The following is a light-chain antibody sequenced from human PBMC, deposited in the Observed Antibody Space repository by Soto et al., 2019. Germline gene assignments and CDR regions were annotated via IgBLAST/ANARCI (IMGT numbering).Light chain of an antibody. J-gene: IGLJ1*01. CDR2: EVT. V-gene: IGLV2-14*01. CDR3: NSYTSSSTLV. Sequence: QAALTQPASVSGAPGQSITISCIGTSSDVGGYNYVSWYQQHPGKAPKLMIYEVTNRPSGVSNRFSGSKSGNTASLTISGLQGEDEADYYCNSYTSSSTLVFGTGTKVTVL. CDR1: SSDVGGYNY.